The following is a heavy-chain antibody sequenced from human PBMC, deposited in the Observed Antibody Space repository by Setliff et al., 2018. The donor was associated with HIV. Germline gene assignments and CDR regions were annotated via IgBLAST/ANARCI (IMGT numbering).Heavy chain of an antibody. CDR1: GGSISNYY. V-gene: IGHV4-4*07. CDR2: IYSTGST. D-gene: IGHD5-18*01. J-gene: IGHJ4*02. Sequence: SETLSLTCTVSGGSISNYYWSWIRQPAGKGLEWIGRIYSTGSTNYNPSLKSRVTMSIDTSKNQFSLKLTSVAAADTAVYYCARDSGGYNYGFAVGSFDYWGQGALVTVSS. CDR3: ARDSGGYNYGFAVGSFDY.